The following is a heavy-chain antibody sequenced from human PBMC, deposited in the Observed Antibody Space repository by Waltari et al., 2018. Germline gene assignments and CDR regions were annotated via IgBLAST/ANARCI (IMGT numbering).Heavy chain of an antibody. J-gene: IGHJ4*02. CDR2: ICHSGSP. CDR3: ARQGTSSSFYFDF. D-gene: IGHD6-6*01. V-gene: IGHV4-38-2*01. CDR1: DYSITSGYF. Sequence: QVQLQESAPGLVRPSASLSLSSAVPDYSITSGYFLVWIRQPPGKGLEWIGTICHSGSPYYHPSFKSRVIMSVDTSKNQFSLKMTSVTAADTALYYCARQGTSSSFYFDFWGRGTLVIVSS.